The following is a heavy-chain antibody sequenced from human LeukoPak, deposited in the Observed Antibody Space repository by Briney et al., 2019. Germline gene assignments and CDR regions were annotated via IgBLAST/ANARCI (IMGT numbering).Heavy chain of an antibody. CDR1: GFSFSNYA. CDR3: ARDPSRGYNYYSYMDV. Sequence: GGSLRLSCAASGFSFSNYAMNWVRQAPGKGLEWVSYISGSSAAIYYADSVEGRFTISRDKAKNSLYLQMNSLRAEDTAVYYCARDPSRGYNYYSYMDVWGKGTTVTVSS. D-gene: IGHD6-13*01. V-gene: IGHV3-48*01. J-gene: IGHJ6*03. CDR2: ISGSSAAI.